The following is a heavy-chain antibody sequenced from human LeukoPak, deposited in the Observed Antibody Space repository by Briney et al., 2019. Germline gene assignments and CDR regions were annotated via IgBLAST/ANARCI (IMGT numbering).Heavy chain of an antibody. CDR1: GFTFSSYW. CDR2: IKQNGSEK. D-gene: IGHD3-16*02. V-gene: IGHV3-7*05. Sequence: PGGSLRLSCAASGFTFSSYWMSWVRQAPGKRLEWVANIKQNGSEKYYVDSVKGRFTISRDNAKNSLYLQMNSLRAEDTAVYYCATVYDYVWGSYRPFDYWGQGTLVTVSS. CDR3: ATVYDYVWGSYRPFDY. J-gene: IGHJ4*02.